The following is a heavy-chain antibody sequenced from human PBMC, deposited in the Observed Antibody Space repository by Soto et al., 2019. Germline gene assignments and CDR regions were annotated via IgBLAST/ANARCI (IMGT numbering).Heavy chain of an antibody. Sequence: GGSLRLSCAASGFTFSSYAMHWVRQAPGKGLEWVAVISYDGSNKYYADSVKGRFTISRDNSKNTLYLQMNSLRAEDTAVYYCARVESSSSGSVDVWGQGTTVTVSS. CDR1: GFTFSSYA. J-gene: IGHJ6*02. CDR2: ISYDGSNK. D-gene: IGHD6-6*01. V-gene: IGHV3-30-3*01. CDR3: ARVESSSSGSVDV.